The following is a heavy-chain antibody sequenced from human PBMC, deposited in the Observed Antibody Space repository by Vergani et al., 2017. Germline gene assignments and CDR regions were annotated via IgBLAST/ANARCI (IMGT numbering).Heavy chain of an antibody. CDR2: ISVYNGET. J-gene: IGHJ6*02. CDR1: GYTFRNYG. CDR3: ARPRRDGYNYYYYYGMDV. D-gene: IGHD5-24*01. V-gene: IGHV1-18*04. Sequence: QVQLVQSGAEVKKPGASVKVSCEGSGYTFRNYGISWVRQAPGEGLEWLGWISVYNGETKFAQKFQGRVTLTRDTSTDTAYMELSSLRSEDTAVYYCARPRRDGYNYYYYYGMDVWGQGTTVTVSS.